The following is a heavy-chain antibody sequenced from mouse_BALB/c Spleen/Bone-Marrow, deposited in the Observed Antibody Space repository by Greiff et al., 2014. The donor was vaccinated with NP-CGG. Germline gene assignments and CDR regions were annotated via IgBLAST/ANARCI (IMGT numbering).Heavy chain of an antibody. D-gene: IGHD1-1*01. Sequence: VQLQQSGAELVKPGASVKLSCTASGFNIKDTYMHWVKQRPERGLEWIGRIDPANGNTKYDPKFQGKATITADTSSNTAYLQLSSLTSEDTAVYYCARYYYGSSYFDYWGQGTNLTVSS. J-gene: IGHJ2*01. CDR2: IDPANGNT. CDR1: GFNIKDTY. CDR3: ARYYYGSSYFDY. V-gene: IGHV14-3*02.